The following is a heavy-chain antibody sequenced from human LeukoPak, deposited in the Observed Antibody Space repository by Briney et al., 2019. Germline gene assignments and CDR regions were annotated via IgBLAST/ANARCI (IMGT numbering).Heavy chain of an antibody. V-gene: IGHV4-34*01. Sequence: SETLSLTCTVSGGSISTYYWSWIRQPPGKGLEWIGEINHSGSTNYNPSLKSRVTISVDTSKNQFSLQLNSVTPEDTAVYYCARSGGWLDNWGQGTLVTVSS. D-gene: IGHD2-15*01. CDR1: GGSISTYY. CDR2: INHSGST. CDR3: ARSGGWLDN. J-gene: IGHJ5*02.